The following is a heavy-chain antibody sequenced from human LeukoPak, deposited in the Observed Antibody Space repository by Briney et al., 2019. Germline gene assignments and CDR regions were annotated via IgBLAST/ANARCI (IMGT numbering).Heavy chain of an antibody. CDR1: GFTVSSNS. J-gene: IGHJ6*03. Sequence: GGSLRLSCTVSGFTVSSNSMSWVRQAPGKGLEWVSFIYSDNTHYSDSVKGRFTISRDNAKNSLYLQMNSLRAEDTAVYYCARDPTMVRGVIAEYMDVWGKGTTVTVS. CDR2: IYSDNT. CDR3: ARDPTMVRGVIAEYMDV. V-gene: IGHV3-53*01. D-gene: IGHD3-10*01.